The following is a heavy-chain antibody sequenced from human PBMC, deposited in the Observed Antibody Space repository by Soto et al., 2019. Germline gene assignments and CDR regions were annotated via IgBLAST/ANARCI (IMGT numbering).Heavy chain of an antibody. CDR3: AREGVGYYYYYGMDV. J-gene: IGHJ6*02. D-gene: IGHD3-3*01. CDR1: GGTFSSYA. CDR2: IIAVYGTT. V-gene: IGHV1-69*06. Sequence: SVKVSCKASGGTFSSYAISWVRQAPGQGLDCMGWIIAVYGTTIYSQKFQGRFTITWDISVSTAYMELSSLSSEDTAVYYCAREGVGYYYYYGMDVWGQGTTVTVSS.